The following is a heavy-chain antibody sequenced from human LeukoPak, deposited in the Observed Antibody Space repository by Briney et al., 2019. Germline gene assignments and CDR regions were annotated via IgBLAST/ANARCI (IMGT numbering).Heavy chain of an antibody. D-gene: IGHD5-18*01. CDR3: ARGYSYGYAFDI. V-gene: IGHV4-59*01. J-gene: IGHJ3*02. CDR1: GGSISSYY. Sequence: SETLSLTCTVSGGSISSYYWSWLRQPPGKGLEWIGYIYYSGSTNYNPSLKSRVTISVDTSKNQFSLKLSSVTAADTAVYYCARGYSYGYAFDIWGQGTMVTVSS. CDR2: IYYSGST.